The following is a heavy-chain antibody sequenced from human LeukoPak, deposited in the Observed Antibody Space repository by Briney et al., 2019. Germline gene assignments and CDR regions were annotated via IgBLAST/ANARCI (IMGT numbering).Heavy chain of an antibody. D-gene: IGHD1-1*01. CDR1: GGTFSSYA. Sequence: TVRVSCKASGGTFSSYAISWVRQAPGQGLEWMGGIIPIFGTANYAQKFHGRVTITTDESTSTAYMELSSLRSEDTAVYYCARGPGLERLDYWGQGTLVTVSS. CDR3: ARGPGLERLDY. CDR2: IIPIFGTA. V-gene: IGHV1-69*05. J-gene: IGHJ4*02.